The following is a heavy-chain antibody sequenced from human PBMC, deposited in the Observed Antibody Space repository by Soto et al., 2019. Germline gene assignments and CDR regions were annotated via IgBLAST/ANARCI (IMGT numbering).Heavy chain of an antibody. D-gene: IGHD1-26*01. CDR1: GFTFSSYA. CDR3: AKDSGAASSKTNPLGAFDI. J-gene: IGHJ3*02. V-gene: IGHV3-23*01. CDR2: ISGSGGST. Sequence: PGGSLRLSCAASGFTFSSYAMSWVRQAPGKGLEWVSAISGSGGSTYYADSVKGRFTISRDNSKNTLYLQMNSLRAEDTAVYYCAKDSGAASSKTNPLGAFDIWGQGTMVTVSS.